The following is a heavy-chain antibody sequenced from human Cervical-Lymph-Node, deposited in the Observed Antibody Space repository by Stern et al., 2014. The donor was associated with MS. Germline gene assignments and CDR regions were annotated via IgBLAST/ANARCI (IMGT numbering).Heavy chain of an antibody. J-gene: IGHJ4*02. V-gene: IGHV4-39*01. D-gene: IGHD6-13*01. CDR3: ARCRQQQQLVRPPALIDY. CDR1: GGSISSSSFY. Sequence: QLQLQESGPGLVKPSETLSLTCTVSGGSISSSSFYWGWIRQPPGKGLEWIGSIYYSGNTYYNPSLKSRVTISVDTSKNQFSLQPTSVTAADTAVYYCARCRQQQQLVRPPALIDYWGQGTLVTVSS. CDR2: IYYSGNT.